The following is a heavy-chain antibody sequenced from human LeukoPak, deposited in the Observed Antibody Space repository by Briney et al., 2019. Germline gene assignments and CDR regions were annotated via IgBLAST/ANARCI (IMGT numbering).Heavy chain of an antibody. Sequence: GGSLRLSCAASGFTFSNYWMHWVRQAPGKGLVWVSRISYDGSSTNYADSVKGRFTISRDNAKNTLYLQMNSLRAEDTAVYYCARRSAAKDAYDFWGQGTMVTVSS. V-gene: IGHV3-74*01. CDR3: ARRSAAKDAYDF. CDR2: ISYDGSST. D-gene: IGHD6-25*01. J-gene: IGHJ3*01. CDR1: GFTFSNYW.